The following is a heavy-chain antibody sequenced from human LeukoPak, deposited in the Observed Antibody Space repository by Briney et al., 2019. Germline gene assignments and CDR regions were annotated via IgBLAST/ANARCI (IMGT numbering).Heavy chain of an antibody. V-gene: IGHV3-7*04. J-gene: IGHJ4*02. CDR2: IKQDGSEK. CDR1: GFIFNNYW. Sequence: GGSLRLSCAASGFIFNNYWMTWARQAPGKGLEWVAHIKQDGSEKNYVDSVKGQFTISRDNAKNSLYLQMNSLRAEDSAVYYCARAGRWDTSIDYWGQGTLVTVSS. D-gene: IGHD3-10*01. CDR3: ARAGRWDTSIDY.